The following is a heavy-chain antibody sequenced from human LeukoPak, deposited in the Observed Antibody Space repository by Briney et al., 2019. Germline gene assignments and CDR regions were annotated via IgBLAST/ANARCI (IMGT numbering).Heavy chain of an antibody. J-gene: IGHJ4*02. D-gene: IGHD3-16*01. V-gene: IGHV3-30-3*01. CDR3: AKDPFWGVSSGGDY. CDR2: ISYDGSNK. Sequence: GTSLRLSCAASGFTFNSYAMYWVRQAPGKGLEWVAVISYDGSNKYYADSVKGRFTISRDNSKNTLYLQMNSLRAEDTAVYYCAKDPFWGVSSGGDYWGQGTLVTVSS. CDR1: GFTFNSYA.